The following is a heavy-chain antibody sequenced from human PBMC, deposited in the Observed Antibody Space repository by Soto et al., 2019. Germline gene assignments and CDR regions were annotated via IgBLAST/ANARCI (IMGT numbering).Heavy chain of an antibody. J-gene: IGHJ5*02. Sequence: PSETLSLTCAVYGGSFSGYYWSWIRQPPGKGLEWIGEINHSGSTNYNPSLKSRVTISVDTSKNQFSLKLSSVTAADTAVYYCAMRLIAAAGNNWFDLWGQGSLDTVPS. CDR1: GGSFSGYY. V-gene: IGHV4-34*01. D-gene: IGHD6-13*01. CDR3: AMRLIAAAGNNWFDL. CDR2: INHSGST.